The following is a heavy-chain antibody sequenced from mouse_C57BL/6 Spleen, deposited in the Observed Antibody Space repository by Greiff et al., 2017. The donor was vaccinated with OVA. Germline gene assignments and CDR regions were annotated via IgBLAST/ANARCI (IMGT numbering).Heavy chain of an antibody. D-gene: IGHD1-1*01. CDR3: ARREITPYYFDY. J-gene: IGHJ2*01. V-gene: IGHV1-69*01. Sequence: VQLQQPGAELVMPGASVKLSCKASGYTFTSYWMHWVKQRPGQGLEWIGEIDPSDSYTNYNQKFKGKSTLTVDKSSSTAYMQLSSLTSEDSAVYYCARREITPYYFDYWGQGTTLTVSS. CDR1: GYTFTSYW. CDR2: IDPSDSYT.